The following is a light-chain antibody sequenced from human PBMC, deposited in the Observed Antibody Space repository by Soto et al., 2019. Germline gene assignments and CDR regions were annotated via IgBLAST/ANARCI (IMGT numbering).Light chain of an antibody. CDR1: QSVSDN. CDR2: GAS. V-gene: IGKV3-15*01. CDR3: QQYNNWPLT. Sequence: EIVMTQSPATLSVSPGERVTLSCRASQSVSDNLAWYQQKPGQAPRLLIYGASTRATGIPARFSSSGSGTEFTLTISSLPSEDFAVYYCQQYNNWPLTFCGGTKVEIK. J-gene: IGKJ4*01.